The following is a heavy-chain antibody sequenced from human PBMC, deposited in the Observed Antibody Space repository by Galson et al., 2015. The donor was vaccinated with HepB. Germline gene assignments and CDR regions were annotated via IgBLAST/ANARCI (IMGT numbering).Heavy chain of an antibody. D-gene: IGHD6-13*01. J-gene: IGHJ6*02. CDR3: ARDPFASSSWYPNYYYYGMDV. Sequence: CAISEDSVSSNSAAWNWIRQSPSRGLEWLGRTYYRSKWYNDYAVSVKNRITINPDTSKNQFSLQLNSVTPEDTAVYYCARDPFASSSWYPNYYYYGMDVWGQGTTVTVSS. CDR1: EDSVSSNSAA. CDR2: TYYRSKWYN. V-gene: IGHV6-1*01.